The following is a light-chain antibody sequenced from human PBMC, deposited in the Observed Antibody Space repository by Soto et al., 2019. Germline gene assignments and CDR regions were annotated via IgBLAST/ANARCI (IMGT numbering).Light chain of an antibody. CDR2: RNN. J-gene: IGLJ2*01. V-gene: IGLV1-47*01. CDR1: SSNIGSNY. Sequence: QSVLTQPPSASGTPGQRLTISCSGSSSNIGSNYVYWYQQLPGTAPTLLIYRNNERPSGVPDRFSGSKSGTSGSLAISGLRSDDEADYYCAAWDDSLSGPVFGGGTQLTVL. CDR3: AAWDDSLSGPV.